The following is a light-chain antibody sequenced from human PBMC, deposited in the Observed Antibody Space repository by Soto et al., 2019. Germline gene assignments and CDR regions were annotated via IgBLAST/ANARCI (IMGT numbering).Light chain of an antibody. V-gene: IGKV3D-11*01. CDR3: QQRSNWPWT. CDR2: DAS. CDR1: QGVIKK. J-gene: IGKJ1*01. Sequence: IVMTQSPAPLSLDPGERDTFSCTAAQGVIKKLAGYQQKPRQPPRLLIYDASNRATGSPARFSGSGSWTNFTLTISSLEPEDVAVYYCQQRSNWPWTFGQGTKVDIK.